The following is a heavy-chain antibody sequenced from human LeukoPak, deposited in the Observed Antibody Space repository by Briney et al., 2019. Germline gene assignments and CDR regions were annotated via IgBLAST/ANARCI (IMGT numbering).Heavy chain of an antibody. D-gene: IGHD3-22*01. CDR3: ARGSLTYYDSSGYYYRAFDI. V-gene: IGHV4-31*03. Sequence: PSQTLSLTCTVSGGSISSGGYYWSWIRQHPGKGLEWIGYIYYSGSTYYNPSLKSRVTISVDTSKNQFSLKLSSVTAADTAVYYCARGSLTYYDSSGYYYRAFDIWGQGTMVPSLQ. CDR1: GGSISSGGYY. CDR2: IYYSGST. J-gene: IGHJ3*02.